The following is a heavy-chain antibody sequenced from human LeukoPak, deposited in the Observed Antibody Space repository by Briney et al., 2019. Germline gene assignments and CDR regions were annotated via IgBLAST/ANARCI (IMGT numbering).Heavy chain of an antibody. CDR3: ARGPYSYDSSGAFDI. D-gene: IGHD3-22*01. J-gene: IGHJ3*02. V-gene: IGHV4-39*07. CDR1: GGSISSSSYY. CDR2: IYYSGST. Sequence: PSETLSLTCTVFGGSISSSSYYWGWIRQPPGKGLEWIGSIYYSGSTNYNPSLKSRVTISVDTSKNQFSLKLSSVTAADTAVYFCARGPYSYDSSGAFDIWGQGTMVTVSS.